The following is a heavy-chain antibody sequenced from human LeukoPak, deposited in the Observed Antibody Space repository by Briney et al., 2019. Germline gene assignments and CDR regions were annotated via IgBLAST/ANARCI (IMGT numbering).Heavy chain of an antibody. CDR3: AKASGPHYYDSSGFYYFDY. CDR2: ISGSGGST. CDR1: GFTFSSYA. V-gene: IGHV3-23*01. Sequence: PGGSLRLSCAASGFTFSSYAMSWVRQAPGKGLEWVSAISGSGGSTYYADSVKGRFTISRDNSKNTLYLQMNSLRAEDTAAYYCAKASGPHYYDSSGFYYFDYWGQGTLVTVSS. D-gene: IGHD3-22*01. J-gene: IGHJ4*02.